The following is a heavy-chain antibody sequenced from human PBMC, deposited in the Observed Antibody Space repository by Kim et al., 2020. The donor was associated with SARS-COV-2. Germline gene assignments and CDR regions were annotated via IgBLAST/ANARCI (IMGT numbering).Heavy chain of an antibody. J-gene: IGHJ6*02. Sequence: SETLSLTCTVSGGSISSGGYYWSWIRQHPGKGLEWIGYIYYSGSTYYNPSLKSRVTISVDTSKNQFSLKLSSVTAADTAVYYCARESCGSCYSPVYYYYYGMDVWGQGTTVTVSS. V-gene: IGHV4-31*03. CDR2: IYYSGST. D-gene: IGHD2-15*01. CDR3: ARESCGSCYSPVYYYYYGMDV. CDR1: GGSISSGGYY.